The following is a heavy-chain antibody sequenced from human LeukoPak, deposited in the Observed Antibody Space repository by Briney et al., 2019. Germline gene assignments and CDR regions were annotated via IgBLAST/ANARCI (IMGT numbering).Heavy chain of an antibody. Sequence: ASVKVSCKASGYTFTGYYMHWVRQAPGKGLEWMGLVDPEDGETIYAEKFQGRVTITADTSTDTAYMELSSLRSEDTAVYYCATAARLNYWGQGTLVTVSS. V-gene: IGHV1-69-2*01. CDR3: ATAARLNY. D-gene: IGHD2-15*01. J-gene: IGHJ4*02. CDR2: VDPEDGET. CDR1: GYTFTGYY.